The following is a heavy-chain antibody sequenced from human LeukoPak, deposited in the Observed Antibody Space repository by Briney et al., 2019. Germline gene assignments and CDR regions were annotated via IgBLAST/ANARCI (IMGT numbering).Heavy chain of an antibody. V-gene: IGHV3-23*01. CDR2: ISGGGGST. Sequence: GGSLRLSCAASGFTFTSYSMNWVRQAPGKGLEWVSIISGGGGSTYYADSVKGRFTISRDNSKNTLYLQVNSLRAEDTAVYYCAKGGKWDVTPFDYWGQGTLVTVSS. D-gene: IGHD1-26*01. CDR1: GFTFTSYS. J-gene: IGHJ4*02. CDR3: AKGGKWDVTPFDY.